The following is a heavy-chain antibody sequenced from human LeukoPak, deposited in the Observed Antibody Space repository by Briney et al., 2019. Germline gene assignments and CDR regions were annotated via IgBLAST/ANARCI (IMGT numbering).Heavy chain of an antibody. CDR3: ARTGGGYFPNYFDY. CDR1: GGSISSGSYY. V-gene: IGHV4-61*02. Sequence: SETLSLTCTVSGGSISSGSYYWSWIRQPAGKGLEWIGRIYTSGSTNYNPSLKSRVTISVDTSKNQFSLKLSSVTAADTAVYYCARTGGGYFPNYFDYWGQGTLVTVSS. CDR2: IYTSGST. D-gene: IGHD3-22*01. J-gene: IGHJ4*02.